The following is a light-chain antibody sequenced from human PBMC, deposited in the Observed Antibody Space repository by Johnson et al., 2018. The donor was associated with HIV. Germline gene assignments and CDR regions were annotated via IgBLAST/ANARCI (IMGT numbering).Light chain of an antibody. CDR1: SSNIANIY. Sequence: QSVLTQPPSVSAAPGQKVTISCSGSSSNIANIYVSWYQQLPGTAPKLLIYDNNNRPSGIPDRFSGSKCGTSATLGITGLQTGDEADYYCGTWDSSLSAYVFGTGTKVTVL. CDR2: DNN. J-gene: IGLJ1*01. V-gene: IGLV1-51*01. CDR3: GTWDSSLSAYV.